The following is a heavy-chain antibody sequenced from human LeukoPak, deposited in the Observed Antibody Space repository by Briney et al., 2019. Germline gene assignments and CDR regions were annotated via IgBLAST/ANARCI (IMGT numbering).Heavy chain of an antibody. V-gene: IGHV1-8*02. D-gene: IGHD3-22*01. CDR2: VNPNSGNT. CDR3: ARRSDDYDSSAYYH. J-gene: IGHJ4*02. Sequence: ASVKVSCKASGYTFTIYDINWVRQATGQGLEWMGWVNPNSGNTGYAQKFQGRVTMTMDPSISTAYMELSSLRSEDTAVYYCARRSDDYDSSAYYHWGQGTLVTVSS. CDR1: GYTFTIYD.